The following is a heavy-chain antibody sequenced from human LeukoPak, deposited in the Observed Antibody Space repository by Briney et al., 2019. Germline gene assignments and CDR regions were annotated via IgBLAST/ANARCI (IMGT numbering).Heavy chain of an antibody. CDR2: ISAYNGNT. V-gene: IGHV1-18*01. CDR1: GYTFTSYG. J-gene: IGHJ3*02. CDR3: ARDVSHRDAFDI. D-gene: IGHD2/OR15-2a*01. Sequence: ASVKVSCMASGYTFTSYGISWVRQAPGQGLEWMGWISAYNGNTNYAQKLQGRVTMTTDTSTSTAYMELRSLRSDDTAVYYCARDVSHRDAFDIWGQGTMVTVSS.